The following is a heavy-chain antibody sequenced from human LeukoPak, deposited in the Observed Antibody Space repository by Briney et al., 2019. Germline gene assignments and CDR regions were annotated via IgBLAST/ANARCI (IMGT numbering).Heavy chain of an antibody. CDR3: ARDDYDILTGYYLATRRGPSSPFDY. J-gene: IGHJ4*02. CDR2: ISSSSSYI. CDR1: GFTFSSYS. V-gene: IGHV3-21*01. Sequence: PGGSLRLSCAASGFTFSSYSMNWVRQAPGKGLEWVSSISSSSSYIYYADSVKGRFTISRDNAKNSLYLQMNSLRAEDTAVYYCARDDYDILTGYYLATRRGPSSPFDYWGQGTLATVSS. D-gene: IGHD3-9*01.